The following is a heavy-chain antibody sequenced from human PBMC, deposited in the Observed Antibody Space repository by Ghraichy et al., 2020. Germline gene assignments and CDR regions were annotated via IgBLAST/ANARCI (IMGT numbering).Heavy chain of an antibody. V-gene: IGHV3-15*01. CDR1: ESTNHW. J-gene: IGHJ4*02. CDR2: IKTKAQGETT. CDR3: ATGAGVMGATEGLST. D-gene: IGHD1-26*01. Sequence: GGSLRLSCAASESTNHWLTWVRQAPGKGLEWVGRIKTKAQGETTDYATPVRGRFTISRDDSQNMLYLQMNGLRTDDSGIYYCATGAGVMGATEGLSTWGQGTLVTVSS.